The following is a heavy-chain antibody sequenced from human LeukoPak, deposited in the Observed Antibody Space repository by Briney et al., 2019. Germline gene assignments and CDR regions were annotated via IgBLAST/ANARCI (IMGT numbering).Heavy chain of an antibody. CDR3: ARALYDGSGYYYWAPKYYLDY. D-gene: IGHD3-22*01. CDR1: GGSISSYY. V-gene: IGHV4-59*01. Sequence: PSETLSLTCTVSGGSISSYYWSWIRQPPGKGLEWIGYIYYSGSTNYNPSLKSRVTISVDTSKNQFSLKLSSVTAADTAVYYCARALYDGSGYYYWAPKYYLDYWARETLVTVPS. CDR2: IYYSGST. J-gene: IGHJ4*02.